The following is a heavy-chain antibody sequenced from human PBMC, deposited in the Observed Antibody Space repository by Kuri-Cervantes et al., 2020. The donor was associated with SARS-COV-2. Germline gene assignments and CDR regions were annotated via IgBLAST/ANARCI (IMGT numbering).Heavy chain of an antibody. Sequence: GESLKISCAASVFTFSDYYMSWIRQAPGKGLEWVSYISSSGSTIYYADSVKGRFTISRDNSKNTLYLQMNSLRAEDTAVYYCASELGENAFDIWGQGTMVTVSS. CDR3: ASELGENAFDI. CDR2: ISSSGSTI. CDR1: VFTFSDYY. V-gene: IGHV3-11*04. D-gene: IGHD1-26*01. J-gene: IGHJ3*02.